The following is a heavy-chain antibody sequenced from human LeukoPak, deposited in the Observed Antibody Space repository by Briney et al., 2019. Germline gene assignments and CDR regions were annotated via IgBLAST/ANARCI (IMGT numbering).Heavy chain of an antibody. CDR2: IYYSGNT. V-gene: IGHV4-59*08. D-gene: IGHD6-13*01. CDR3: ARLDGYPFDY. Sequence: PSETLSLTCTVSGGSVSSYYWSWIRQPPGKGLEWIGYIYYSGNTNYNPSLKSRVTMSVDTSKNQFSLKLSSVTAADTAVYYCARLDGYPFDYWGQGTLVTVSS. CDR1: GGSVSSYY. J-gene: IGHJ4*02.